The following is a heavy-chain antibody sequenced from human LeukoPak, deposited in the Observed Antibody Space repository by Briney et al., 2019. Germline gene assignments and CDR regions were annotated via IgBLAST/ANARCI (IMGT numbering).Heavy chain of an antibody. CDR3: AKDHYVDYLTLRHYYYYMDV. J-gene: IGHJ6*03. CDR2: ISGSGGST. D-gene: IGHD4-17*01. CDR1: GFTFSSYG. Sequence: GGSLRLSCAASGFTFSSYGMSWVRQAPGKGLEWGSAISGSGGSTYYADSVKGRFTISRDNSKNTLYLQMNSLRAEDTAVYYCAKDHYVDYLTLRHYYYYMDVWGKGTTVTISS. V-gene: IGHV3-23*01.